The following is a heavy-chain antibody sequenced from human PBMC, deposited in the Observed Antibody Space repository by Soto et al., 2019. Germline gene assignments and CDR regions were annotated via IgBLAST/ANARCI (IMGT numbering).Heavy chain of an antibody. J-gene: IGHJ4*02. V-gene: IGHV4-31*03. D-gene: IGHD3-22*01. CDR2: IYYSGST. CDR1: GGSISSGGYY. Sequence: SETLSLTCTVSGGSISSGGYYWTWIRQHPGKGLEWIGYIYYSGSTYYNPSLKSRVTISIDTSKNQFSLKLSSVTAADTAVYYCARDFDSSGYGIGYWGQGTLV. CDR3: ARDFDSSGYGIGY.